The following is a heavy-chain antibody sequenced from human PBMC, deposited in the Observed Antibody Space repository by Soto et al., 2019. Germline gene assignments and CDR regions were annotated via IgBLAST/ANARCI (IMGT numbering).Heavy chain of an antibody. CDR2: INPSGGST. CDR1: GYTFTSYY. D-gene: IGHD3-22*01. Sequence: QVQLVQSGAEVKKPGASVKVSCKASGYTFTSYYMHWVRQAPGQGLEWMGIINPSGGSTSYAQKFQGRVTMTRDTSTSTVYMELSSLRSEDTAVYYCARDNNMIVVVNYFDYWGQGTLVTVSS. CDR3: ARDNNMIVVVNYFDY. J-gene: IGHJ4*02. V-gene: IGHV1-46*01.